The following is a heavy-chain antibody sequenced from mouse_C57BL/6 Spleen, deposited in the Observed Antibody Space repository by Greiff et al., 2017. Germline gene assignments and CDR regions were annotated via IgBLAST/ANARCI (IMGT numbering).Heavy chain of an antibody. CDR1: GYSITSGYY. J-gene: IGHJ2*01. CDR3: ARDRFTTVVATGYFDY. CDR2: ISYDGSN. V-gene: IGHV3-6*01. D-gene: IGHD1-1*01. Sequence: EVHLVESGPGLVKPSQSLSLTCSVTGYSITSGYYWNWMRQFPGNKLEWMGYISYDGSNNYNPSLKNRISITRDTAKNQFFLKLNSVTTEDTATYYCARDRFTTVVATGYFDYWGQGTTLTVSS.